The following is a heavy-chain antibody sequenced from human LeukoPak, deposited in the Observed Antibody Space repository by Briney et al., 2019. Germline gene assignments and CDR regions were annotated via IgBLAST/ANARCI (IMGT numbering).Heavy chain of an antibody. CDR3: ARDNPYYYDSSGYLDY. J-gene: IGHJ4*02. CDR1: GSDFSSHN. V-gene: IGHV3-48*04. CDR2: ISRNSRTT. Sequence: GGSLRLSCAVSGSDFSSHNFHWVRQAPGKGLEWVSFISRNSRTTYYADSVKGRFTISRDDAKNLVYLQMNSLGAEDTAVYYCARDNPYYYDSSGYLDYWGQGTLVTVSS. D-gene: IGHD3-22*01.